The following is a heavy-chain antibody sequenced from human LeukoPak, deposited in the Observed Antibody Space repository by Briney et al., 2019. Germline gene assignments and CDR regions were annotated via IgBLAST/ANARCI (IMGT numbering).Heavy chain of an antibody. D-gene: IGHD4-23*01. V-gene: IGHV4-59*12. J-gene: IGHJ4*02. CDR3: ASIMTTVVE. CDR1: GGSISSYY. Sequence: SETLSLTCTVSGGSISSYYWSWIRQPPGKGLEWIGYIYHSGSTYYNPSLKSRVTISVDRSKNQFSLKLSSVTAADTAVYYCASIMTTVVEWGQGTLVTVSS. CDR2: IYHSGST.